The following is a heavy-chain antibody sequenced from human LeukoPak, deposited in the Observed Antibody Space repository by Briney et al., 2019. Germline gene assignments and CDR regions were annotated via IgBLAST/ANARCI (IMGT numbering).Heavy chain of an antibody. V-gene: IGHV3-23*01. Sequence: GGSLRLSGADSGITFSSYALSGVRPAPGKGLEGVAVISGRGRSIYYADYVRGRFTISRDNPKNTLYLQRNSLSAEDTAVYYCAKAGATWYFHHWGQGTLVTVSS. J-gene: IGHJ1*01. CDR3: AKAGATWYFHH. CDR1: GITFSSYA. CDR2: ISGRGRSI. D-gene: IGHD1-26*01.